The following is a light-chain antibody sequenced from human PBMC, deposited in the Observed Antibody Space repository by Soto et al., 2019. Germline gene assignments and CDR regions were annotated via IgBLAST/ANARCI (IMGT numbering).Light chain of an antibody. CDR2: KAS. V-gene: IGKV1-5*03. J-gene: IGKJ1*01. Sequence: DIQMTQSPSTLSASVGDRVTITCRASQSIDTWLAWYQQKPGKVPKVLIYKASSLESGVPSRFSGSGFGTEFTLTISSLQPDDFATYYCQQYRAYWTFGQGTKVDIK. CDR3: QQYRAYWT. CDR1: QSIDTW.